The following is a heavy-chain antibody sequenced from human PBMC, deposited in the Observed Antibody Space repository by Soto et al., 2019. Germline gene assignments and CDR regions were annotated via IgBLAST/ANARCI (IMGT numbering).Heavy chain of an antibody. CDR2: ILGSGGT. J-gene: IGHJ5*02. CDR3: AKDAVYGDGCWLPES. CDR1: GFSFSKYA. D-gene: IGHD4-17*01. Sequence: EVQLSESGGGLVQPGGSLRLSCAASGFSFSKYAMMWVRQAPGKGLEWVAGILGSGGTYHADSVKGRFTISKDNSLSTLYLQMDFLRADETAVYYCAKDAVYGDGCWLPESWGQGPLVIVAS. V-gene: IGHV3-23*01.